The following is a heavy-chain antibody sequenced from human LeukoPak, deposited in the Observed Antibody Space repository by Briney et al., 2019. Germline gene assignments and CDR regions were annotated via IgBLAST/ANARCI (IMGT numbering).Heavy chain of an antibody. V-gene: IGHV5-10-1*01. CDR3: ARHGISLGPDAFDI. J-gene: IGHJ3*02. CDR2: IDPSDSYT. CDR1: GYSFTSYW. Sequence: GESLKISCNGSGYSFTSYWISWVRQMPGKGLEWMGRIDPSDSYTNYSPSFQGNVTISADKSISTAYLQWSSLKASDTAMYYCARHGISLGPDAFDIWGQGTMVTVSS. D-gene: IGHD2-8*01.